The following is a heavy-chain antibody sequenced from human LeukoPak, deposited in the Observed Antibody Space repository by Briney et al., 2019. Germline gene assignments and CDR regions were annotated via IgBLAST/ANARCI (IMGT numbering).Heavy chain of an antibody. Sequence: PGGSLRLSCVASGFTFSDYYMSWIRQAPGKGLEWVSYISSSSDYTNYADSVRGRFTISRDNAKNSLYLQMNSLRAEDAAVYHCARPPYSSSWDPGWFDPWGQGTLITVSS. V-gene: IGHV3-11*06. D-gene: IGHD6-13*01. CDR1: GFTFSDYY. CDR2: ISSSSDYT. CDR3: ARPPYSSSWDPGWFDP. J-gene: IGHJ5*02.